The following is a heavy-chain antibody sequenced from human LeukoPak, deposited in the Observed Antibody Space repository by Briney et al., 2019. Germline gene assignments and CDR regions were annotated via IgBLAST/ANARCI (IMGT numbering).Heavy chain of an antibody. Sequence: GGSLRLSCAASGFTVSSNYMSWVRQAPGKGLEWVSSISSSSGYIYYADSVKGRFTISRDNAKNSLYLQMNSLRAEDTAVYYCAREPHGSSGNWGQGTLVTVSS. CDR2: ISSSSGYI. J-gene: IGHJ4*02. V-gene: IGHV3-21*01. D-gene: IGHD3-22*01. CDR1: GFTVSSNY. CDR3: AREPHGSSGN.